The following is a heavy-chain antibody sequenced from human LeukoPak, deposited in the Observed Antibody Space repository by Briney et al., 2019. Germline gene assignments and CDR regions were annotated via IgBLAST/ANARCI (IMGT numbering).Heavy chain of an antibody. Sequence: PGGSLRLSCAASGFTFSSYWMHWVRQAPGKGLVWVSRINSDGSSTSYADSVKGRFTISRDNAKNTLYLQMNSLRAEDTAVYYCARGLPYYYDSSGSNWFDPWGQGILVTVSS. J-gene: IGHJ5*02. V-gene: IGHV3-74*01. CDR2: INSDGSST. CDR1: GFTFSSYW. CDR3: ARGLPYYYDSSGSNWFDP. D-gene: IGHD3-22*01.